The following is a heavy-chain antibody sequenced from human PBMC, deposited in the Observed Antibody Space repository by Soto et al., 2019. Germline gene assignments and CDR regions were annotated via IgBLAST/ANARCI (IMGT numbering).Heavy chain of an antibody. CDR2: INGRSNYK. CDR1: GFTLTAYT. V-gene: IGHV3-21*02. J-gene: IGHJ4*02. D-gene: IGHD1-26*01. Sequence: EVQLVESGGGLVAPGGSLRLSCVASGFTLTAYTMNWVRQAPGTGLEWVSSINGRSNYKYYSDSVKGRFTISRDNTQNSLFLQMSRLGPEDTATYYCVREDGVVGVSSAFDSWGQGTLVTFSS. CDR3: VREDGVVGVSSAFDS.